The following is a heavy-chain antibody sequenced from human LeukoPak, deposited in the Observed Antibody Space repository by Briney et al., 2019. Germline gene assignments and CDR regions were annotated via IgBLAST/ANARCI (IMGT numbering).Heavy chain of an antibody. Sequence: ASVKVSCNASGYTFTGYYMHWVRQAPGQGLEWMGWINPNSGGTNYAQKFQGRVTMTRDTSITTVYMELSRLRSDDAAVYYCARDGYSNEGGWFDPWGQGTLVTVSS. CDR3: ARDGYSNEGGWFDP. V-gene: IGHV1-2*02. D-gene: IGHD4-11*01. CDR1: GYTFTGYY. J-gene: IGHJ5*02. CDR2: INPNSGGT.